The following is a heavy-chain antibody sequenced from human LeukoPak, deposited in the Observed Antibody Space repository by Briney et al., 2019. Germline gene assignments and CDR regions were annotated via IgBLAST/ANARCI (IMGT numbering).Heavy chain of an antibody. D-gene: IGHD3-10*01. CDR3: ARGLITIVGGDNWFDP. CDR1: GGSISSYY. V-gene: IGHV4-59*01. Sequence: SETLSLTCTVSGGSISSYYWSWIRQPPGKGLEWIGYIYYTGSTSYNPSLKSRVTMSVDTPKNQFSLKLSSVTAADTAVYYCARGLITIVGGDNWFDPWGQGTLVTVSS. CDR2: IYYTGST. J-gene: IGHJ5*02.